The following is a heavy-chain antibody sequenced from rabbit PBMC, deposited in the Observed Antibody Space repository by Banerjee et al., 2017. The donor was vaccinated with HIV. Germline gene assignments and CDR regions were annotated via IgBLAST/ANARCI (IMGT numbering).Heavy chain of an antibody. CDR2: IYIGDGST. J-gene: IGHJ4*01. CDR3: ARDLDGVIGWNFNL. Sequence: QSLEESGGDLVKPGASLTLTCTASGFSLSNSYGICWVRQAPGKGLELIGCIYIGDGSTYYASWAKGRFTISKTSSTTVTLQMTSLTAADTATYFCARDLDGVIGWNFNLWGPGTLVTVS. CDR1: GFSLSNSYG. V-gene: IGHV1S40*01. D-gene: IGHD1-1*01.